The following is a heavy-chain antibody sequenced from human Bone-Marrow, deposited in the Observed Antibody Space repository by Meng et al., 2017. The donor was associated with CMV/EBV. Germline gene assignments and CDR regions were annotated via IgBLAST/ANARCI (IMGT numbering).Heavy chain of an antibody. V-gene: IGHV2-5*01. CDR3: AHIKFSGEHFLRYNYGLDV. D-gene: IGHD4-17*01. CDR1: GFSLNTATVG. Sequence: SGPTLVQPTQTLTLTCTFSGFSLNTATVGVGWIRQPPGEALECLALIFWNDAKHHSPSLRSRLTITKDTSQNQVVLTMANMDPVDTATYYCAHIKFSGEHFLRYNYGLDVWGQGTTVTVSS. J-gene: IGHJ6*02. CDR2: IFWNDAK.